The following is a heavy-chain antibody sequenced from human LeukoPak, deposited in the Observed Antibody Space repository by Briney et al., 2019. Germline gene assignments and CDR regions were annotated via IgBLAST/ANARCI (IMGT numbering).Heavy chain of an antibody. V-gene: IGHV1-18*01. CDR1: GYTFTNYG. CDR3: ARAHSSYYFYYMDV. CDR2: ISAFNGNK. J-gene: IGHJ6*03. Sequence: GASVKVSCKAFGYTFTNYGFSWVRQAPGQGLEWMGWISAFNGNKNFAQKLQGRVTMITDRFTNTAYMDLRSLTSDDTAVYYCARAHSSYYFYYMDVWGKGTTVTVSS.